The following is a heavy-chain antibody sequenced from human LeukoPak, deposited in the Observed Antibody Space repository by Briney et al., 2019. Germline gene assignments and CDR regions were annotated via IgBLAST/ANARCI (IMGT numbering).Heavy chain of an antibody. Sequence: GGSLRLSCAASGFTFSDYYMTWVRQAPGKGLEWVSYISSSGSTIYYADSVKGRFTISRDNAKNSLYLQMNSLRAEDTAVYYCARRTGSGSLNYWGQGTLVTVSS. CDR1: GFTFSDYY. D-gene: IGHD1-26*01. V-gene: IGHV3-11*01. J-gene: IGHJ4*02. CDR3: ARRTGSGSLNY. CDR2: ISSSGSTI.